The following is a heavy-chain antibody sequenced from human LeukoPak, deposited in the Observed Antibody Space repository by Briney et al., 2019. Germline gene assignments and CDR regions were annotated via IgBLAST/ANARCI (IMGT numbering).Heavy chain of an antibody. CDR3: VKWGDYDILTGYYDPDH. CDR1: GFTFSNYA. J-gene: IGHJ5*02. Sequence: GASLRLSCAASGFTFSNYAMSWVRQAPGKGLEWVSAVSGRDDSTYYADSVKGRFTISRDTSKNTLYLQMNSLRAEDTAVYYCVKWGDYDILTGYYDPDHWGQGTLVTVSS. CDR2: VSGRDDST. V-gene: IGHV3-23*01. D-gene: IGHD3-9*01.